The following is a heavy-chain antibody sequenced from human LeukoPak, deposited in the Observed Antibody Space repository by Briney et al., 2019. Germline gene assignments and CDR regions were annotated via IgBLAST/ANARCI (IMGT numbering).Heavy chain of an antibody. Sequence: ASVKVSCKASGYTSTSYGISWVRQAPGQGLEWMGWISAYNGNTNYAQKLQGRVTMTTDTSTSTAYMELRSLRSDDTAVYYCARLGHIVVVTANYYFDYWGQGTLVTVSS. CDR3: ARLGHIVVVTANYYFDY. V-gene: IGHV1-18*01. J-gene: IGHJ4*02. CDR2: ISAYNGNT. D-gene: IGHD2-21*02. CDR1: GYTSTSYG.